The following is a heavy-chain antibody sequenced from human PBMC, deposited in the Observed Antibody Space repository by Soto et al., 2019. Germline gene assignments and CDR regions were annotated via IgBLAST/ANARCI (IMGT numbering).Heavy chain of an antibody. J-gene: IGHJ5*02. V-gene: IGHV4-31*03. D-gene: IGHD2-2*01. CDR1: GGSISSGGYY. CDR3: ARDGCSSTSCYRWWFDP. Sequence: QVQLQESGPGLVKPSQTLSLTCTVSGGSISSGGYYWSWIRQHPGKGLEWIGYIYYSGSTYYNPSLKSRVTISVDTSKNQVSLQLSSVTAADTAVYYCARDGCSSTSCYRWWFDPWGQGTLVTVSS. CDR2: IYYSGST.